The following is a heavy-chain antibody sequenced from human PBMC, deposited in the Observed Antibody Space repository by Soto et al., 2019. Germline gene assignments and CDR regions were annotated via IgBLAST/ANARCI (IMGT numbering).Heavy chain of an antibody. Sequence: QVQLQESGPRLVEASQTLSLTCTVSNASITSSGYYWSWVRQPPGKRLEWIGYIYHSGSTFYSPSLQGRLTMSVDTSKNQFPLTLRSVTAADTAVYHCARMSGTYYVPDYWGQGTLVTVSS. D-gene: IGHD1-26*01. J-gene: IGHJ4*02. CDR1: NASITSSGYY. CDR3: ARMSGTYYVPDY. V-gene: IGHV4-31*03. CDR2: IYHSGST.